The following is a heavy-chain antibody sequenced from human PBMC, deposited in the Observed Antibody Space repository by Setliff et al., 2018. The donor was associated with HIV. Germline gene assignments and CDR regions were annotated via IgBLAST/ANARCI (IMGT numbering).Heavy chain of an antibody. Sequence: SVKVSCKASGFTFTGPAMQWVRQARGQRLEWIGWIVVGSGNTDYAQKFQERVTITRDMSTSTAYMELSSLRSEDTAVYYCAASKYYYDSSGSADDAFDIWGQGTMVTVSS. D-gene: IGHD3-22*01. CDR2: IVVGSGNT. J-gene: IGHJ3*02. CDR3: AASKYYYDSSGSADDAFDI. CDR1: GFTFTGPA. V-gene: IGHV1-58*02.